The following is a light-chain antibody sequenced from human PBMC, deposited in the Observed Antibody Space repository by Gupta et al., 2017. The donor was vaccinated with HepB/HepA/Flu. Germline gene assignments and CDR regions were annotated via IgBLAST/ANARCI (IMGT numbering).Light chain of an antibody. Sequence: QSVLTQVPSAFGTPGQRVNISCSGSSSNIGTNTVSWYQHFPGTAPKLLIHNNNHRPSGVPDRFSGSKSGTSASLAVSGLQSEDEALYYCSTWDDSLTAIVFGTGTKVTVL. CDR1: SSNIGTNT. CDR2: NNN. CDR3: STWDDSLTAIV. V-gene: IGLV1-44*01. J-gene: IGLJ1*01.